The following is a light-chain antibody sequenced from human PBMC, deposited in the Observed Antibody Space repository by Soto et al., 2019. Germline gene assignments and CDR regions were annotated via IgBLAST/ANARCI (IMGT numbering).Light chain of an antibody. Sequence: DVVMTQSPLSLPVTLGQPASISCRSSQSLVYSDGTAYLSWFQQRPGQSPTRLIFRTSHRDSGVPDRFSGSGSGTDFTLRISRVEAEDIGAYYCMQGTHWPPTFGQGTKVDIK. J-gene: IGKJ1*01. CDR3: MQGTHWPPT. CDR2: RTS. V-gene: IGKV2-30*01. CDR1: QSLVYSDGTAY.